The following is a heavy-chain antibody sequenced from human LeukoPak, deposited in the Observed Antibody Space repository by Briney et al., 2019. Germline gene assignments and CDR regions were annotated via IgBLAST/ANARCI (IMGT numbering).Heavy chain of an antibody. J-gene: IGHJ4*02. CDR3: AKLNFYDILTGYFDY. V-gene: IGHV3-23*01. D-gene: IGHD3-9*01. Sequence: GGSLRLSCAASGFTFSSYAMSWVRQAPGKGLEWVSAISGSGGSTYYADSVKGRFTISRDNSKNTLYLQMKSLRAEDTAVYYCAKLNFYDILTGYFDYWGQGTLVTVSS. CDR2: ISGSGGST. CDR1: GFTFSSYA.